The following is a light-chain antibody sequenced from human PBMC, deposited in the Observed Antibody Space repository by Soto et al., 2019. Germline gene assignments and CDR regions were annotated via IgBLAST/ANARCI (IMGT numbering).Light chain of an antibody. CDR1: QSISSW. J-gene: IGKJ1*01. CDR2: DAS. CDR3: QHYNSYSPKT. Sequence: DIQMTQSPSTLSASVGDRVTITCRASQSISSWLAWYQQKPGKAPKLLIYDASSLESGVPSRFSGSGSGTEFTLTISSLQPDDFATYYCQHYNSYSPKTFGQGTKVEIK. V-gene: IGKV1-5*01.